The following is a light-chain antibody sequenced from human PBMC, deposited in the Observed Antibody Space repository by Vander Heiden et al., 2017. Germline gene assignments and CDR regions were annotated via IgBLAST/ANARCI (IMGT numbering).Light chain of an antibody. V-gene: IGLV2-11*01. CDR1: SSDVGGYNY. Sequence: QSALTQPRPVSGSPGQSVTISCTGTSSDVGGYNYVSWYQQHPGKAPKLMIYDVSKRPSGVPDRFSGSKSGNTASLTTSGLQAEDEADYYCCSYAGSYTFVVFGGGTKLTVL. J-gene: IGLJ2*01. CDR3: CSYAGSYTFVV. CDR2: DVS.